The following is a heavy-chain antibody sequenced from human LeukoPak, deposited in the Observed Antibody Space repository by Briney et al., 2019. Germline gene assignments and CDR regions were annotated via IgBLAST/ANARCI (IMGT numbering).Heavy chain of an antibody. CDR2: IKDDGSEK. CDR1: GFTFSSNW. CDR3: ASNRS. D-gene: IGHD2/OR15-2a*01. Sequence: GGSLRLSCVVSGFTFSSNWMGWVRQAPGKGLEWVSNIKDDGSEKDYVDSVKGRFTISRDNAKNSVYLQMNSLRDEDTAVYYWASNRSWGKGTTVTVSS. J-gene: IGHJ6*04. V-gene: IGHV3-7*01.